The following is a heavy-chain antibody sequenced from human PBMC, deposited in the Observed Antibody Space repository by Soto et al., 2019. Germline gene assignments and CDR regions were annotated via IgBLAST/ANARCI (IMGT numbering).Heavy chain of an antibody. CDR3: ALTYCSDNSCPRDFDF. CDR2: FIPILDMA. Sequence: QVQVVQSGAEVKKPESSVKVSCKPSGGTFNTYTVNWVRLAPGHGLEWMGRFIPILDMANYAQKFQDRVTITADRSTFKAYMELKSLTSDDTAVYYCALTYCSDNSCPRDFDFWGPGTRVTVSS. V-gene: IGHV1-69*02. CDR1: GGTFNTYT. D-gene: IGHD2-15*01. J-gene: IGHJ4*02.